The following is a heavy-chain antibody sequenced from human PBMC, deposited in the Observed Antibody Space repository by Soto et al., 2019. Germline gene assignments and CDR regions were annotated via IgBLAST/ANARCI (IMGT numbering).Heavy chain of an antibody. D-gene: IGHD6-6*01. CDR1: GGSIHTVGYY. CDR3: AREDSSSSIIWFDP. J-gene: IGHJ5*02. Sequence: TLSLTCSVSGGSIHTVGYYWTWIRQPPGKGLEWIGYIYYSGSRDYNPSLKSRVSMSVDASKNQFSLKLSSVTAADTAVYYCAREDSSSSIIWFDPWGQGTLVTVSS. CDR2: IYYSGSR. V-gene: IGHV4-31*03.